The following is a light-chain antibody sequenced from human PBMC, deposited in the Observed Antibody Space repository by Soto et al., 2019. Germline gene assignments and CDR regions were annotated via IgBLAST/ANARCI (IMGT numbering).Light chain of an antibody. Sequence: EIVMTQSPATLSVSPGERATLSCRASHSVSSDLAWYQQKPGQAPRLLIYGASTRAIGIPARFSGSGSGTEFTLTISSLQPEDVATYYCQKYNSAPLTFGGGTKVDI. CDR2: GAS. J-gene: IGKJ4*01. V-gene: IGKV3-15*01. CDR3: QKYNSAPLT. CDR1: HSVSSD.